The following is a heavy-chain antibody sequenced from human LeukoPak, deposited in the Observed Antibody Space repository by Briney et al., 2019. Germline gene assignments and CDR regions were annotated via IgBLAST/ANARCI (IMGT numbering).Heavy chain of an antibody. J-gene: IGHJ4*02. CDR1: GYTFTSYG. V-gene: IGHV1-18*01. CDR3: TSGQAGYSSTEGPVFVGY. CDR2: ISAYNGNT. D-gene: IGHD6-19*01. Sequence: GASVKVSCKASGYTFTSYGISWVRQAPGQGLEWMGWISAYNGNTNYAQKLQGRVTMTTDTSTSTAYMELRSLRSDDTAVYYCTSGQAGYSSTEGPVFVGYWGQGTLVTVSS.